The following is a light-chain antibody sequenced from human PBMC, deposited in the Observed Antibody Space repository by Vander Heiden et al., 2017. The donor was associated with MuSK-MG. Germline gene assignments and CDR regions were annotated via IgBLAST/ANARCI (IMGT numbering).Light chain of an antibody. V-gene: IGLV1-40*01. CDR2: GNS. CDR1: SSNIGAGYD. CDR3: QSYDSSRSGYWV. Sequence: QSVLTHPPSVSGAPGQLVPISFPGCSSNIGAGYDVHWYQQLPGTAPKLLIYGNSNRHSGGPDRFSGSKSGTSAALAITGLQAEDEADYYCQSYDSSRSGYWVFGGGTKLTVL. J-gene: IGLJ3*02.